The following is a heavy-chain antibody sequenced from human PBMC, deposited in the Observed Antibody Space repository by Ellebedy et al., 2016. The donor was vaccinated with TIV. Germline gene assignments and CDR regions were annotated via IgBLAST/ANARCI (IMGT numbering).Heavy chain of an antibody. CDR2: LSDSGGST. CDR1: GFSFDLYA. D-gene: IGHD3-10*01. J-gene: IGHJ4*02. V-gene: IGHV3-23*01. CDR3: AGGSGSLGGY. Sequence: GESLKISCAASGFSFDLYAMSWVRQAPGKGLEWVSTLSDSGGSTYYADSVKGRFTISRDNSKNTLYLQMNSLRAEDTAVYYCAGGSGSLGGYWGQGTLVTVSS.